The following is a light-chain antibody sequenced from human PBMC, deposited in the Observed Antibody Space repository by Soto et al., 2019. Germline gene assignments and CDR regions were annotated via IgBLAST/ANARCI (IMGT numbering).Light chain of an antibody. J-gene: IGKJ4*01. Sequence: TQSPLSLTVTPGEPASISCRSSQSLLHGNGYNYLDWYLQKPGQSPQVLVYWGSNRASGVPERFSGSGSGRDFTLRISRVEAEDVGVYYCMQALEAPLTFGGGTKVEIK. CDR1: QSLLHGNGYNY. CDR3: MQALEAPLT. CDR2: WGS. V-gene: IGKV2-28*01.